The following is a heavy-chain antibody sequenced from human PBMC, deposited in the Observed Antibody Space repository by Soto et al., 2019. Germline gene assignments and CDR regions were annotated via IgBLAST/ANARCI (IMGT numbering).Heavy chain of an antibody. J-gene: IGHJ5*02. D-gene: IGHD4-17*01. CDR1: GGSFSGYY. CDR2: INHSGST. CDR3: ARGSGDYTRNWFDP. Sequence: TSETLSLTCAVYGGSFSGYYWSWIRQPPGKGLEWIGEINHSGSTNYNPSLKSRVTISVDTSKNQFSLKLSSVTAADTAVYYCARGSGDYTRNWFDPWGQGTLVTVSS. V-gene: IGHV4-34*01.